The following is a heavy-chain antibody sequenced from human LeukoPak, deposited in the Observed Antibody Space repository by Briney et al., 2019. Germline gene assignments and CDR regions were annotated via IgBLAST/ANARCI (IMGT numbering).Heavy chain of an antibody. D-gene: IGHD3-3*01. CDR2: IYYSGST. CDR3: ARTIFGVVNSVAFDI. Sequence: PSQTLSLTCTVSGGSISSGDYYWSWIRQPPGKGLEWIGYIYYSGSTYYNPSLKSRVTISVDTSKNQFSLKLSSVTAADTAVYYCARTIFGVVNSVAFDIWGQGTMVTVSS. J-gene: IGHJ3*02. CDR1: GGSISSGDYY. V-gene: IGHV4-30-4*08.